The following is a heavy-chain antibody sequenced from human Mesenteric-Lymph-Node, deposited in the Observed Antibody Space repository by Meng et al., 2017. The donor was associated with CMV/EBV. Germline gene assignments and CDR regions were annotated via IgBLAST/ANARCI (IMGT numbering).Heavy chain of an antibody. V-gene: IGHV3-21*04. D-gene: IGHD3-16*01. CDR2: ITSSSSFI. Sequence: GESLKISCAASGFTFRTYTMNWVRQAPGKGLEWVSSITSSSSFIYYAGSVKGRFTISRDDSKNTLYLQMNSLRVEDTAVYYCARGFWGEWSEYFDYWGQGTLVTVSS. CDR1: GFTFRTYT. CDR3: ARGFWGEWSEYFDY. J-gene: IGHJ4*02.